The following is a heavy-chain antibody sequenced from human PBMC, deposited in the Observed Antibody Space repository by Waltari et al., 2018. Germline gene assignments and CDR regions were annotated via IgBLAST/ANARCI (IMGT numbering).Heavy chain of an antibody. J-gene: IGHJ3*02. CDR1: GYTFTSYD. Sequence: QVQLVQSGAEVKKPGASVKVSCQAAGYTFTSYDINWGRQATGQGLEWMGSMNPNSGNTVYAQTFQGRVNMPRNTTISTAYMERSSLRCEDTAVYYCARRRGRWGGNAFDIWGQGTMVTVSS. V-gene: IGHV1-8*01. CDR3: ARRRGRWGGNAFDI. CDR2: MNPNSGNT. D-gene: IGHD3-16*01.